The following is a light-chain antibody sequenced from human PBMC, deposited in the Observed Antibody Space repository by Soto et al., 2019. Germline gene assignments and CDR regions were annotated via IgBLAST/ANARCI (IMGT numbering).Light chain of an antibody. CDR1: SSDVGAYNY. Sequence: QSVLTQPRSVSGSPGQSVTISCTGTSSDVGAYNYVSWYQHLPGKAPKLMIYDVNARPSGVPDRFSGSKSVNTASLTITGLQAEDEADYYCCSYAGTYSVIFGGGTKVTVL. V-gene: IGLV2-11*01. J-gene: IGLJ2*01. CDR3: CSYAGTYSVI. CDR2: DVN.